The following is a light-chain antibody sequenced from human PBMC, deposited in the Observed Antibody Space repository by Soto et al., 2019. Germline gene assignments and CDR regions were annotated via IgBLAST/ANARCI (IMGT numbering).Light chain of an antibody. J-gene: IGLJ1*01. CDR1: SSDVGSYNR. V-gene: IGLV2-18*02. CDR2: EVS. Sequence: QSALTQPPSVSGSPGQSVTISCTGTSSDVGSYNRVSWYQQPPGTAPKLMIYEVSNRPSGVSDRFSGSKSGNTASLTISGLQAEDEADYYCSSYTSSSTPYVFGTGTKVTVL. CDR3: SSYTSSSTPYV.